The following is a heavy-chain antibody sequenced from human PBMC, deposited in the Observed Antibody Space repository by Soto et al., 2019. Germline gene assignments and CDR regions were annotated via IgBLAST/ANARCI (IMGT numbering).Heavy chain of an antibody. Sequence: TSETLSLTCTASGGTITTSYWSWIRRPPGKGLEWIAYTYDTGISGYTPSTSYNPSLKSRVTMSVDTSKSQFSLKLTSVTAADTAVYYCARGEDAFFYYGLDVWGQGITVTVSS. CDR3: ARGEDAFFYYGLDV. CDR2: TYDTGISGYTPST. CDR1: GGTITTSY. J-gene: IGHJ6*02. V-gene: IGHV4-59*01.